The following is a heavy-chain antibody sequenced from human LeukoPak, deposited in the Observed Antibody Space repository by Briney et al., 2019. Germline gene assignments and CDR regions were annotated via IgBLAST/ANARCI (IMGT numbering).Heavy chain of an antibody. J-gene: IGHJ4*02. D-gene: IGHD6-19*01. CDR1: GGSFSTYY. CDR2: INHSGST. CDR3: ARGGLSSAASFDY. V-gene: IGHV4-34*01. Sequence: PSETLSLTCAVYGGSFSTYYWSWIRQPPGKGLEWIGEINHSGSTNYNPSLKSRVTISVHTSKNQFSLKLSSVTAADTAVYYCARGGLSSAASFDYWGQGTLVTVSS.